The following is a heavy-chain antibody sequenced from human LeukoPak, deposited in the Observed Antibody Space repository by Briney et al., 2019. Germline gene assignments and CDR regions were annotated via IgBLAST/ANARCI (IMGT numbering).Heavy chain of an antibody. CDR3: AREGTLAGTNLNRFDP. J-gene: IGHJ5*02. CDR1: GYTFTDYY. CDR2: INPNSGGT. V-gene: IGHV1-2*02. Sequence: ASVKVSCKASGYTFTDYYMHWVRQAPGQGLEWMGWINPNSGGTNYAQKFQGRVTMTRDTSISTAYMELSRLRSDDTAVYYCAREGTLAGTNLNRFDPWGQGTLVTVSS. D-gene: IGHD6-19*01.